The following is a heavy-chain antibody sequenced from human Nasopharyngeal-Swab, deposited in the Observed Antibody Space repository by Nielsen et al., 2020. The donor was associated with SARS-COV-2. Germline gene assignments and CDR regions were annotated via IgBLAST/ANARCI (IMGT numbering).Heavy chain of an antibody. Sequence: ASVKVSCKASGYTFTSYGISWVRQAPGQGVEWMGWISAYNGNTNYAQKLQGRVTMTTDTSTSTAYMELRSLRSDNTAVYYCARVRVGADYYYYGMDVWGQGTTVTVSS. J-gene: IGHJ6*02. V-gene: IGHV1-18*01. D-gene: IGHD1-26*01. CDR1: GYTFTSYG. CDR2: ISAYNGNT. CDR3: ARVRVGADYYYYGMDV.